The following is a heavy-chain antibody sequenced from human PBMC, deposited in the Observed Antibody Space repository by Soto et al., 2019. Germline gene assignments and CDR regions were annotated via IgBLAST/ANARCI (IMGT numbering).Heavy chain of an antibody. Sequence: QVQLVQSGAEVKKPGSSVKVSCKASGGTFSSYTISWVRQAPGQGLEWMGRIIPILGIANYAQKFQGRVTITADKSTSTAYMELSSLSSEDTAVYYCARERAGIAVAVTSSGYYYGMDVWGQGTTVTVSS. V-gene: IGHV1-69*08. D-gene: IGHD6-19*01. CDR1: GGTFSSYT. CDR2: IIPILGIA. J-gene: IGHJ6*02. CDR3: ARERAGIAVAVTSSGYYYGMDV.